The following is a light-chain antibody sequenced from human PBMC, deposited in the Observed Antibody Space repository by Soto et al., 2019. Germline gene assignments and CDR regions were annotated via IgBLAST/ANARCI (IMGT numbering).Light chain of an antibody. J-gene: IGKJ1*01. V-gene: IGKV1-39*01. Sequence: DIQMTQSPSSLSASVGDRVTITCRASQSITTYLHWYQQKPGKAPNLLIYAASNLQSGAPSRFRGSGSGTDFTLTINSLQTEDFATYYCQQGYSTPWTFGQGTKVDIK. CDR2: AAS. CDR3: QQGYSTPWT. CDR1: QSITTY.